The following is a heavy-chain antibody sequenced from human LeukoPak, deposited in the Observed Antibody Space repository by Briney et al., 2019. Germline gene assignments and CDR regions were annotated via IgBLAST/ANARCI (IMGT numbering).Heavy chain of an antibody. D-gene: IGHD3-3*01. V-gene: IGHV3-30*03. Sequence: TGGSLRLSCAASRFTFSSYCMNWVRQAPGKGLEWVAVISYDGSNKYYADSVKGRFTISRDNAKNSLYLQMNSLRAEDTAVYYCARAYDDYGDSWGQGTLVTVSS. J-gene: IGHJ4*02. CDR1: RFTFSSYC. CDR2: ISYDGSNK. CDR3: ARAYDDYGDS.